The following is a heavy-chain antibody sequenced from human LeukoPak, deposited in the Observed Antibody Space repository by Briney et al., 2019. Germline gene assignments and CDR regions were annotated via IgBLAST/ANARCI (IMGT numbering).Heavy chain of an antibody. D-gene: IGHD2-2*01. CDR1: VFTLSSYS. V-gene: IGHV3-21*01. J-gene: IGHJ5*02. CDR2: IYSSSSYI. Sequence: GGALRLSRAASVFTLSSYSMNWVRQAPGKGVEWVSSIYSSSSYIYYADSVKGRFTISRDNAKNSLYLQMNSLRAEDTAVYYCARESGYCSSTSCSNWFDPWGQGTLVTVSS. CDR3: ARESGYCSSTSCSNWFDP.